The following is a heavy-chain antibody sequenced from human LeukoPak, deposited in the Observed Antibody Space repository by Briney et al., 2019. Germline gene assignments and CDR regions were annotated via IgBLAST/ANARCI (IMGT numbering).Heavy chain of an antibody. CDR1: GFTFRSYP. D-gene: IGHD3-16*01. J-gene: IGHJ3*02. CDR2: ISGSGGSK. CDR3: AKKRSFNTFGGVDDAFDI. Sequence: SGGSLRLSCAASGFTFRSYPMRGLPQAPGKGLEWVSAISGSGGSKDYADSVKGRFTISRDNSKNTLYLQVNSLRAEDTAVYYCAKKRSFNTFGGVDDAFDIWGQGTMVAVSS. V-gene: IGHV3-23*01.